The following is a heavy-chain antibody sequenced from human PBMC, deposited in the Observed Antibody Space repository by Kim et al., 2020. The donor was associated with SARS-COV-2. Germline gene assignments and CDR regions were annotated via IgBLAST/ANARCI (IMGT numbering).Heavy chain of an antibody. J-gene: IGHJ4*02. Sequence: GGSLRLSCAASGFTFSSYAMSWVRQAPGKGLEWVSAISGSGGSTYYADSVKGRFTISRDNSKNTLYLQMNSLRAEDTAVYYCAKVGQIYDYVWGSYQSYFGYWGQGSLVTVSS. CDR1: GFTFSSYA. D-gene: IGHD3-16*02. CDR2: ISGSGGST. V-gene: IGHV3-23*01. CDR3: AKVGQIYDYVWGSYQSYFGY.